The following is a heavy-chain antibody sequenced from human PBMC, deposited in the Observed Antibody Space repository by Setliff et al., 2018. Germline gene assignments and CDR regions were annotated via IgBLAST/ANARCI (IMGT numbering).Heavy chain of an antibody. CDR2: ISFNGVT. CDR1: GLSISSSDYY. Sequence: PSETLSLTCTVSGLSISSSDYYWAWIRQPPGKGLEWIASISFNGVTYYNPSLKSRVTKSVDTSKSQFFLKLSSVTAADTALYYCARSISLDAFDIWGQGTMVTVSS. V-gene: IGHV4-39*01. J-gene: IGHJ3*02. CDR3: ARSISLDAFDI.